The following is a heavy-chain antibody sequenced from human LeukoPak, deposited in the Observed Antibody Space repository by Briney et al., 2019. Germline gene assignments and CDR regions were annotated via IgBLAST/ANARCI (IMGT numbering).Heavy chain of an antibody. CDR1: GYTFTGYY. CDR3: ARLYYYDNSGYKYNWFDP. Sequence: SVKVSCKASGYTFTGYYMNWVRQAPGQGLEWMGWINPNSGGTDYAQNFQGRVTMTRDTSISTAYMQLIRLRPDDTAVYYCARLYYYDNSGYKYNWFDPWGQGTLVTVSS. CDR2: INPNSGGT. D-gene: IGHD3-22*01. J-gene: IGHJ5*02. V-gene: IGHV1-2*02.